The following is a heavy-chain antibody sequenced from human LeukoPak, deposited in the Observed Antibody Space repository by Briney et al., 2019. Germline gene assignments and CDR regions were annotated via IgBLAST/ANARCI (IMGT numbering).Heavy chain of an antibody. Sequence: GGSLRLSCAASGFTFSSYSMNWVRQAPGKGLEWVSYISSSSTIYYADSVKGRFTISRDNAKNSLYLQMNSLRAEDTAVYYCARVSCSSTSCYLADALDIWGQGTMVTVSS. CDR1: GFTFSSYS. CDR2: ISSSSTI. CDR3: ARVSCSSTSCYLADALDI. V-gene: IGHV3-48*01. J-gene: IGHJ3*02. D-gene: IGHD2-2*01.